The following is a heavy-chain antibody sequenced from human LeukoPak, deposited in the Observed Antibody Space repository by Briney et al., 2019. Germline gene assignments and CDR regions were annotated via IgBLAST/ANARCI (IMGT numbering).Heavy chain of an antibody. CDR3: ARGARGVIITPSFDY. V-gene: IGHV1-69*04. J-gene: IGHJ4*02. CDR1: GGTFSSYA. CDR2: IIPILGIA. Sequence: SVKVSCKASGGTFSSYAISWVRQAPGQGLEWMGRIIPILGIANYAQKFQGRVTITADKSTSTAYMELSSLRSEDTAVYYCARGARGVIITPSFDYWGQGTLVTVSS. D-gene: IGHD3-10*01.